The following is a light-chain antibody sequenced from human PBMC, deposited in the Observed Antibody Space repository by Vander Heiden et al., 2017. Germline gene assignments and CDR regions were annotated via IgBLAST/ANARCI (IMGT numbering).Light chain of an antibody. CDR1: SSTIGTNH. Sequence: QAVLTQPPSASGTPGQRVTISCSGTSSTIGTNHGSWYKQITGTAPKLLINRNEQRPSGVPDRFSGSKSGTSASLAISGLRAEDEAAYYCAAWDDSQGGHVVFGGGTKLTVV. CDR3: AAWDDSQGGHVV. V-gene: IGLV1-47*01. J-gene: IGLJ2*01. CDR2: RNE.